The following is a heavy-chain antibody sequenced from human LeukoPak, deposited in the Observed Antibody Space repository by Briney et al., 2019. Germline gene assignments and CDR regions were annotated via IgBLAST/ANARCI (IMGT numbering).Heavy chain of an antibody. Sequence: AETLSLTCSVSGGSISSYCWSWVRQPPGKGVEWFGYIYPSGSTDYNPSLRSRVTMSVDTSKSQLSMELRYLTAADTAMYYCATSYDSKTAPYDVWGQGILVTVSS. CDR1: GGSISSYC. V-gene: IGHV4-4*09. J-gene: IGHJ4*02. CDR3: ATSYDSKTAPYDV. D-gene: IGHD3-3*01. CDR2: IYPSGST.